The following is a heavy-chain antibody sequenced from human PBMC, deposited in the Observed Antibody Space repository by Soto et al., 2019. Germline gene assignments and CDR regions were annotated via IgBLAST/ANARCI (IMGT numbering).Heavy chain of an antibody. V-gene: IGHV1-2*02. Sequence: HEHLVQSGAEVKRPGASLKVSCKASGYSFTGYYIHWVRQAPGQGLEWMGWINPDSGATNYAQNFQGRVTLNSATSISTASMDLTSLTSDDTAVYYCARGDYGTGGYPFPCFAYWGQGTLVIVSS. CDR3: ARGDYGTGGYPFPCFAY. D-gene: IGHD2-8*02. CDR1: GYSFTGYY. CDR2: INPDSGAT. J-gene: IGHJ4*02.